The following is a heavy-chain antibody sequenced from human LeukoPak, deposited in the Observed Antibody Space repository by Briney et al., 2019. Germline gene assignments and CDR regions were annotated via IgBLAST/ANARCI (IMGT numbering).Heavy chain of an antibody. Sequence: RAGGSLRLSCSAYGFTFCSYSMDWVRQAPGKGLEWVSSINSSNSYISYADSVRGRFTISRDNAKNSLDLQMKSLRAEDAAVCASARAIEYSSIYYYYYYYMDICGKGATVTVSS. V-gene: IGHV3-21*01. CDR1: GFTFCSYS. D-gene: IGHD6-6*01. CDR3: ARAIEYSSIYYYYYYYMDI. CDR2: INSSNSYI. J-gene: IGHJ6*03.